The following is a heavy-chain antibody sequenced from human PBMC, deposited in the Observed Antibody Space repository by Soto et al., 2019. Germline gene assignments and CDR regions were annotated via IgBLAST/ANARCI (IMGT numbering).Heavy chain of an antibody. CDR3: ARDGTVAGYNWFDP. Sequence: ASVKVSCKASGGTFSSYAISWVRHAPGQGLEWMGGIIPIFGTANYAQKFQGRVTITADESTSTAYMELSSLRSEDTAVYYCARDGTVAGYNWFDPWGQGTLVTVSS. D-gene: IGHD6-19*01. J-gene: IGHJ5*02. V-gene: IGHV1-69*13. CDR2: IIPIFGTA. CDR1: GGTFSSYA.